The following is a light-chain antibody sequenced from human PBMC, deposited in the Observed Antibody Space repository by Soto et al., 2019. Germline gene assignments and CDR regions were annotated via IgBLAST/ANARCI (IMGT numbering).Light chain of an antibody. V-gene: IGKV3-20*01. CDR2: GAS. CDR3: QQYGSSPTWT. J-gene: IGKJ1*01. CDR1: QSVSSSY. Sequence: EIVLTHSPGTLSLSPGERATLSCSASQSVSSSYLAWYQQKPGQAPRLLIYGASSRATGIPDRFSGSGSGTDFTLTISRLEPEDFAVHYCQQYGSSPTWTFGQGTKVDIK.